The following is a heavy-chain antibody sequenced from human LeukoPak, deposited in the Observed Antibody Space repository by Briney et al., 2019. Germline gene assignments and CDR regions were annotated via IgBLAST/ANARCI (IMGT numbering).Heavy chain of an antibody. CDR2: ISAYNGNT. Sequence: ASVKVSCKASGYTFTSYGISWVRQAPGQGLEWMGWISAYNGNTNYAQKLQGRVTMTWDMSTSTVYMELSSLRSEDTAIYYCAKDRGYNGSGRGFDYWGQGTLITVSS. V-gene: IGHV1-18*01. J-gene: IGHJ4*02. CDR1: GYTFTSYG. D-gene: IGHD3-10*01. CDR3: AKDRGYNGSGRGFDY.